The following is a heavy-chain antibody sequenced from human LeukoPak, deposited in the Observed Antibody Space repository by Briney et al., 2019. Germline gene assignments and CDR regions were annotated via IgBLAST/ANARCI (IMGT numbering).Heavy chain of an antibody. CDR2: MNPDSGNT. Sequence: ASVKVSCKASGYTFTSYGISWVRQAPGQGLEWMGWMNPDSGNTGYAQKFQGRVTMTRNTSISTAYMELSSLRSEDTAVYYCARGGILRYFDWLGSGGMDVWGQGTTVTVSS. CDR3: ARGGILRYFDWLGSGGMDV. D-gene: IGHD3-9*01. J-gene: IGHJ6*02. V-gene: IGHV1-8*02. CDR1: GYTFTSYG.